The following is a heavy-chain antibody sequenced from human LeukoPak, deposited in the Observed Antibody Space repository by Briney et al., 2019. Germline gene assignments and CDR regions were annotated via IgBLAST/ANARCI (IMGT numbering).Heavy chain of an antibody. CDR2: IDPSDSYT. CDR3: ARHKYDILTGYYFDY. V-gene: IGHV5-10-1*01. Sequence: GESLKISCKGSGYSFTSYWISWVRQMPGKDLEWMGRIDPSDSYTNYSPSFQGHVTISADKSISTAYLQWSSLKASDTAMYYCARHKYDILTGYYFDYWGQGTLVTVSS. J-gene: IGHJ4*02. D-gene: IGHD3-9*01. CDR1: GYSFTSYW.